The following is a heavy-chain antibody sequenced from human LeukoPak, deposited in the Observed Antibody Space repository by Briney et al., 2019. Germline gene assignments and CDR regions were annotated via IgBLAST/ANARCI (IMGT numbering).Heavy chain of an antibody. J-gene: IGHJ6*03. D-gene: IGHD4-11*01. Sequence: ASVKVSCKASGYTFSSYAMNWVRQAPGQGLEWMGGINTNTGNPTYAQGFTGRFVFSLDTSVSTAYLQISSLKAEDTAVYYCARGAVTTFYYYYYYMDVWGKGTTVTVSS. CDR3: ARGAVTTFYYYYYYMDV. V-gene: IGHV7-4-1*02. CDR1: GYTFSSYA. CDR2: INTNTGNP.